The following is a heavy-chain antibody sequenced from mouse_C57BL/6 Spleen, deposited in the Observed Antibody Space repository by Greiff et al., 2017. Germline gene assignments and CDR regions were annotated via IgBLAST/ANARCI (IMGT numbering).Heavy chain of an antibody. CDR3: VIYYDYGRPYYFDY. D-gene: IGHD2-4*01. CDR2: IHPKSGST. Sequence: QVQLQQPGAELVKPGASVKLSCKASGYTFTSYWMHWVKQRPGQGLEWIGMIHPKSGSTNYNEKFKSKATLTVDKSSSTAYMQLSSLTSEDSAVYYCVIYYDYGRPYYFDYWGQGTTLTVSS. J-gene: IGHJ2*01. V-gene: IGHV1-64*01. CDR1: GYTFTSYW.